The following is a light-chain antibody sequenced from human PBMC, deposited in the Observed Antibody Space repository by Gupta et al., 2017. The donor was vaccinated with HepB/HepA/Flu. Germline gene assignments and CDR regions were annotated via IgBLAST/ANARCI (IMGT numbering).Light chain of an antibody. V-gene: IGKV3-20*01. CDR3: QQYGSSPL. J-gene: IGKJ3*01. CDR1: QSVSSSY. Sequence: EIVLTQSPGTLSLSPGERATLSCRASQSVSSSYLAWYQQKPGQAPRLLIYGASSRATGIPDRCRGSGSGTDFTLTISRLEPEDFAVYYCQQYGSSPLFGPGTKVDIK. CDR2: GAS.